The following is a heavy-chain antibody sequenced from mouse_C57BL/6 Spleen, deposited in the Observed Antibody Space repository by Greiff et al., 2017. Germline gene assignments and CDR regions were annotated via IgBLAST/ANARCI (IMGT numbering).Heavy chain of an antibody. CDR2: IWSGGST. CDR1: GFSLTNYG. V-gene: IGHV2-2*01. Sequence: QVQLQQSGPGLVQPSQSLSITCTVSGFSLTNYGVHWVRQSPGKGLEWLGVIWSGGSTDYNAAFVSSLSISKDNSKSQVFFKMNSLQADDTAIYYCARNDYEYFDVWGTGTTVTVSS. J-gene: IGHJ1*03. D-gene: IGHD2-13*01. CDR3: ARNDYEYFDV.